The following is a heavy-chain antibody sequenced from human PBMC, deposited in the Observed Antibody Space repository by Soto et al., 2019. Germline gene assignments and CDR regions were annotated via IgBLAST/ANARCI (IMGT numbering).Heavy chain of an antibody. D-gene: IGHD3-3*01. CDR2: AHHHSGNS. J-gene: IGHJ4*02. CDR3: VRLRGSGYPAYFDS. V-gene: IGHV4-39*01. CDR1: GVSITRSSYS. Sequence: QLQESGPGLMKSSETLSLTCTVSGVSITRSSYSWGWLRQSPGKGLEWIGNAHHHSGNSYYNPSLTSVFRISMDTSANQFSLYVKSVTASDTAIYYCVRLRGSGYPAYFDSWGQGTLVTVSS.